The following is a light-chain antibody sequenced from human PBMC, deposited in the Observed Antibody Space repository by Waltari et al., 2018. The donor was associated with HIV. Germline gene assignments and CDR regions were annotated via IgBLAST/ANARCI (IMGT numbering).Light chain of an antibody. CDR3: QQNIHWPPYT. CDR2: GAS. Sequence: THSPATLPVSPGEEVTLPCGASQGLTANLAWYQQRPGQAPRLLIYGASYRATDIPARFTGSGSGTDYTLTISSLQSEDSAVYYCQQNIHWPPYTFGQGTKV. V-gene: IGKV3-15*01. J-gene: IGKJ2*01. CDR1: QGLTAN.